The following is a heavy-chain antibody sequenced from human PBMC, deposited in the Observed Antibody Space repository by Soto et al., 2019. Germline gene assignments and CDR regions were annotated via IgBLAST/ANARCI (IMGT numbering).Heavy chain of an antibody. D-gene: IGHD2-8*02. J-gene: IGHJ4*02. Sequence: SETLSLTCSVSGGSISSYYWSWIRQHPGKGLEWIGYIYHSGTTYYNPSLKSRVTISVDTSKNQFSLKLTSVTAADTAVYYCARDKITGLFDYWGQGTLVTVSS. CDR2: IYHSGTT. V-gene: IGHV4-59*12. CDR1: GGSISSYY. CDR3: ARDKITGLFDY.